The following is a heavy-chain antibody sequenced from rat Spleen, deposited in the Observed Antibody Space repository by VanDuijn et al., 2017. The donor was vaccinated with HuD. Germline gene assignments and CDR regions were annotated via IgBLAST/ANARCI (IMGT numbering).Heavy chain of an antibody. J-gene: IGHJ4*01. CDR2: ISYDGSST. CDR1: GFTFSDYN. V-gene: IGHV5-7*01. Sequence: EVQLVESGGGLVQPGRSLKLSCAASGFTFSDYNMAWVRQAPKKGLEWVATISYDGSSTYYRDSVKGRFTISRDNAKSTLYLQMDSLRSEDTATYYCARHMPPISYVMDAWGQGASVTVSP. CDR3: ARHMPPISYVMDA. D-gene: IGHD3-8*01.